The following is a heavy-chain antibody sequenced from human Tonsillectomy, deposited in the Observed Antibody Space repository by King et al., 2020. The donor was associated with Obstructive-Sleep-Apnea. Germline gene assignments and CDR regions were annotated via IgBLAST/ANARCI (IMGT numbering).Heavy chain of an antibody. D-gene: IGHD3-9*01. J-gene: IGHJ3*02. CDR2: INHSGST. Sequence: VQLQQWGAGLLKPSETLSLTCAVYGGSFSGYYWSWIRQPPGKGLEWIGEINHSGSTHYNPSLKSRVTISVDTSQNQFSLKLSSVTAADTAVYYCARGPAFLTGLSSCAFDIWGQGTMVTVSS. CDR3: ARGPAFLTGLSSCAFDI. CDR1: GGSFSGYY. V-gene: IGHV4-34*01.